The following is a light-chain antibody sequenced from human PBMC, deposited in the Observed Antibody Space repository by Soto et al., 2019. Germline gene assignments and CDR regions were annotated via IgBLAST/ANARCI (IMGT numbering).Light chain of an antibody. CDR2: DVS. J-gene: IGLJ1*01. V-gene: IGLV2-14*03. CDR1: SSDVGGYNY. Sequence: QSALTQPASVSGSPGQSITISCTGTSSDVGGYNYVSWYQHHPGKAPKLMIFDVSNRPSGVSNRFSGSKSGNTASLTISGLQPEDEADYYCSSYTTSNTPQLVFGTGTKVTVL. CDR3: SSYTTSNTPQLV.